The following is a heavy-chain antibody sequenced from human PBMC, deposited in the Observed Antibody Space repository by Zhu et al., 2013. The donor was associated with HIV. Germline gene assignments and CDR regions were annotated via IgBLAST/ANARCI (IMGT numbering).Heavy chain of an antibody. J-gene: IGHJ1*01. V-gene: IGHV1-2*02. CDR2: INSNSGAT. CDR3: ATDGPRHILHAH. CDR1: GYTLTDYY. Sequence: QVLLVQSGAEVKKPGASVKVSCKASGYTLTDYYLHWVRQAPGQGLEWMGWINSNSGATKYAQRFQGRITLTRDTSINTAYMALSSLTSDDTAVYSCATDGPRHILHAHWGQGPWSTVSS. D-gene: IGHD2-21*01.